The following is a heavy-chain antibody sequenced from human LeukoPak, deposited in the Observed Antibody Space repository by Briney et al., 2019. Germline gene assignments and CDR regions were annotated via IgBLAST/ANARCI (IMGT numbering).Heavy chain of an antibody. Sequence: SETLSLTCAVYGGSFSGYYWSWIRQPPGKGLEWIGEINHSGSTNYIPSLKSRVTISVDTSKNQFSLKLSSVTAADTAVYYCARGSKTNLRYYFDYWGQGTLVTVSS. V-gene: IGHV4-34*01. CDR1: GGSFSGYY. D-gene: IGHD2-8*01. J-gene: IGHJ4*02. CDR2: INHSGST. CDR3: ARGSKTNLRYYFDY.